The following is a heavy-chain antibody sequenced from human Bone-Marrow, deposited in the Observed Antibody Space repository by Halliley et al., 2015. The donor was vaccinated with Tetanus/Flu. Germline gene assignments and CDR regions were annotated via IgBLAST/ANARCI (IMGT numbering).Heavy chain of an antibody. CDR2: IFYRSKWIN. V-gene: IGHV6-1*01. D-gene: IGHD3-9*01. Sequence: GLVKPSETLSLTCAISGDSVSTISIAWTWIRQSPSRGLEWLGNIFYRSKWINDYAVSFESRITINADTSKNQFSLQLNSVTPEDTAVYYCASELAGRGLTKWFDSWGQGTLVSVSS. CDR3: ASELAGRGLTKWFDS. J-gene: IGHJ5*01. CDR1: GDSVSTISIA.